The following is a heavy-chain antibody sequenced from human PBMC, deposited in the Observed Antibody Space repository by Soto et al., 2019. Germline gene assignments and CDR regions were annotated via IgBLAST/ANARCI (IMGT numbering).Heavy chain of an antibody. J-gene: IGHJ5*02. CDR2: IYYSGST. CDR3: ARALETSWFDP. Sequence: PSETLSLTCTVSGGSISSGDYYWSWIRQPPGKGLEWIGYIYYSGSTYYNPSLKSRVTISVDTSKNQFSLKLSSVTAADTAVYYCARALETSWFDPWGQGTLVTVSS. CDR1: GGSISSGDYY. V-gene: IGHV4-30-4*01.